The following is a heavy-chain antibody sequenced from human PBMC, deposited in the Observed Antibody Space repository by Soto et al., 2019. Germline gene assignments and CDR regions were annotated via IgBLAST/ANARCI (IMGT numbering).Heavy chain of an antibody. V-gene: IGHV1-8*01. D-gene: IGHD3-22*01. CDR2: MNPNSGNT. J-gene: IGHJ6*02. CDR1: GYIFTSYD. Sequence: QVQLVQSGTEVKKPGASVKVSCKASGYIFTSYDVNWVRQAPGQGLEWIGWMNPNSGNTGYVQKFQGRVTMTRDTSISTAYMELSSLRSEDTAVYYCTRNPSYDTSGPLHYYYGMDIWGQGTTVTVSS. CDR3: TRNPSYDTSGPLHYYYGMDI.